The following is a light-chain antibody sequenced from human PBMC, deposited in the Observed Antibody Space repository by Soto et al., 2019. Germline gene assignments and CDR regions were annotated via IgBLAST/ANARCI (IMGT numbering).Light chain of an antibody. CDR2: TAA. CDR3: QQSYSTPYT. J-gene: IGKJ2*01. CDR1: QRITTY. V-gene: IGKV1-39*01. Sequence: IHMTQSPSSLSASVGDRVTITCRASQRITTYFNWYQQKPGKAPKLLISTAATLQGGVPSRFSGSGSGTDFTLTITTLQPEDFATYFCQQSYSTPYTFGQGTKLEIK.